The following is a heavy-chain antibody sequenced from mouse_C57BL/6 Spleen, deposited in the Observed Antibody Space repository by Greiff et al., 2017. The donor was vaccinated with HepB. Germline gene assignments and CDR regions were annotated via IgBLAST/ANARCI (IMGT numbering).Heavy chain of an antibody. J-gene: IGHJ1*03. Sequence: LVESGAELARPGASVKLSCKASGYTFTSYGISWVKQRTGQGLEWIGEIYPRSGNTYYNEKFKGKATLTADKSSSTAYMELRSLTSEDSAVYFCARRSSITTVVATRYFDVWGTGTTVTVSS. V-gene: IGHV1-81*01. CDR1: GYTFTSYG. CDR3: ARRSSITTVVATRYFDV. D-gene: IGHD1-1*01. CDR2: IYPRSGNT.